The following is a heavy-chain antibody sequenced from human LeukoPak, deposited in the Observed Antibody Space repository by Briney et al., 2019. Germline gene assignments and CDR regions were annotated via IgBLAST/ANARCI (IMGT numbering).Heavy chain of an antibody. J-gene: IGHJ4*02. CDR2: ISGSGGST. Sequence: GGSLRLSCAASGFSFSSYAMSWVRQAPGEGLEWVSAISGSGGSTYYADSVKGRFTISRDNSKNTLCLQMNSLRAEDTAVYYCAKTRISSGWYNYFDYWGQGTLVTVSS. D-gene: IGHD6-19*01. CDR1: GFSFSSYA. V-gene: IGHV3-23*01. CDR3: AKTRISSGWYNYFDY.